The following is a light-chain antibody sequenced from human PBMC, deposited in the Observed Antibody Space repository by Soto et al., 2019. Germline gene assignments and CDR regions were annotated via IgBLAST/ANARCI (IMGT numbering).Light chain of an antibody. CDR2: GAS. CDR1: QSVSSN. CDR3: QQYNNWWT. J-gene: IGKJ1*01. V-gene: IGKV3-15*01. Sequence: EIVMTQSPATLSVSPGERATLSCRASQSVSSNLAWYQQKPGQAPRLLIYGASTRATGIPARLSGSGSGTEFTLTISSLQSEDFAVYYCQQYNNWWTVGQGTKVEIK.